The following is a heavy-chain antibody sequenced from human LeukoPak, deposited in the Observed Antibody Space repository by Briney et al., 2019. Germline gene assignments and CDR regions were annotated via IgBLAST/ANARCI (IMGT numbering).Heavy chain of an antibody. J-gene: IGHJ4*02. Sequence: ASVKVSCKASGYTFTSYAMHWVRQALGQRLEWMGWITAGNGNTKYSQKFQGRVTVTRDTSASIAYMELSSLRSEDTAVYYCARSWGVATSFDYWGQGTLVTVSS. V-gene: IGHV1-3*01. CDR3: ARSWGVATSFDY. CDR1: GYTFTSYA. D-gene: IGHD3-10*01. CDR2: ITAGNGNT.